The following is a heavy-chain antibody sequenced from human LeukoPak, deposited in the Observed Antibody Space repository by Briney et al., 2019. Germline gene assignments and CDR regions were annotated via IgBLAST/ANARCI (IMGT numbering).Heavy chain of an antibody. CDR3: AKDKFAGATIMEPLFDY. CDR1: GFTFSSYG. CDR2: ISFDGSDK. V-gene: IGHV3-30*18. J-gene: IGHJ4*02. D-gene: IGHD5-12*01. Sequence: QPGGSLRLSCAASGFTFSSYGLHWVRQAPGKGLEWVAVISFDGSDKYYADSVKGRFTISRDNSKNTLYLQMNSLRAEDTAVYYCAKDKFAGATIMEPLFDYWGQGTLVTVSS.